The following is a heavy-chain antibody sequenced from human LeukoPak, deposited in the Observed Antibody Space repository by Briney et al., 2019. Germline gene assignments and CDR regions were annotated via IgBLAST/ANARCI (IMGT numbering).Heavy chain of an antibody. CDR3: ASGVVVVTATALVFDY. Sequence: GGSLRLSCAASEFTFSSYEMNWVRQAPGKGLEWVSYISSSGSTIYYADSVKGRFTISRDNAKNSLYLQMNSLRAEDTAVYYCASGVVVVTATALVFDYWGQGTLVTVSS. V-gene: IGHV3-48*03. CDR1: EFTFSSYE. J-gene: IGHJ4*02. D-gene: IGHD2-21*02. CDR2: ISSSGSTI.